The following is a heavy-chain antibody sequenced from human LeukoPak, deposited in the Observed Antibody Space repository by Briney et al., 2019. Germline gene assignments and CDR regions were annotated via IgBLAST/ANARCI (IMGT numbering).Heavy chain of an antibody. Sequence: GGSLRLSCAASGFIVSNTYMTWVRQAPGKGLEWVSVIHNDGSTYYADSVKGRFTISRDNSKNTLYLQMNSLRAEDTAVYYCAKPYSNLFSGVWYMDVWGKGTTVTVSS. CDR3: AKPYSNLFSGVWYMDV. J-gene: IGHJ6*03. CDR2: IHNDGST. V-gene: IGHV3-53*01. D-gene: IGHD4-11*01. CDR1: GFIVSNTY.